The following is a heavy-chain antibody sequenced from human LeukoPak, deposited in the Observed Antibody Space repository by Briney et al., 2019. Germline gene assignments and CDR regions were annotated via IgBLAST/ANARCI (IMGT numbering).Heavy chain of an antibody. Sequence: ASVKVSCQASGYTFTNYGISWVRQAPGQGLEWMAWISTYDHETNYAQKFRGRVTMTTDTSTSTAYMELRSLGSDDTAVYYCARDGLLWFGELLSTPYYYYGMDVWGQGTTVTVSS. CDR2: ISTYDHET. CDR3: ARDGLLWFGELLSTPYYYYGMDV. CDR1: GYTFTNYG. J-gene: IGHJ6*02. D-gene: IGHD3-10*01. V-gene: IGHV1-18*01.